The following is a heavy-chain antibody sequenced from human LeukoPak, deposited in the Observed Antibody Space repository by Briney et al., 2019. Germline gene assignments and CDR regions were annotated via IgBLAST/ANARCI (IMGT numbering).Heavy chain of an antibody. CDR1: GGSISSYY. V-gene: IGHV4-59*08. J-gene: IGHJ5*02. CDR2: IYYSGST. Sequence: SETLSLTCTVSGGSISSYYWSWIRQPPGRGLEWIGYIYYSGSTNYNPSLKSRVTISVDTSKNQFSLELSSVTAADTAVYYCARSPSAGWFDPWGQGTLVTVSS. CDR3: ARSPSAGWFDP.